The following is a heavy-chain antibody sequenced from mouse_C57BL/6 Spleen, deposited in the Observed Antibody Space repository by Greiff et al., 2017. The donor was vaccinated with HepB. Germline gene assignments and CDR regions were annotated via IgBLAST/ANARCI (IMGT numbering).Heavy chain of an antibody. CDR2: ISDGGSYT. D-gene: IGHD2-4*01. CDR1: GFTFSSYA. V-gene: IGHV5-4*01. J-gene: IGHJ3*01. Sequence: EVQVVESGGGLVKPGGSLKLSCAASGFTFSSYAMSWVRQTPEKRLEWVAPISDGGSYTYYPDTVKGRFTISRDNAKNTLYLQMSHLKSEDTAMYYCARDRAFYYDYGVCAFWGPGTLVTVST. CDR3: ARDRAFYYDYGVCAF.